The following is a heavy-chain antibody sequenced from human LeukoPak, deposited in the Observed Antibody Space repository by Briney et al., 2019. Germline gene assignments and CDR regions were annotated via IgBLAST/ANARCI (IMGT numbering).Heavy chain of an antibody. CDR1: GFSLSNARMG. CDR2: IFSNDEK. Sequence: ESGPTLVNPTETLTLICTVSGFSLSNARMGVSWIRQPPGKALEWLAHIFSNDEKSYSTSLKSRLTISKDTSKSQVVLTMTNMDPVDTATYYCARANEALGRDAFDIWGQGTMVTVSS. V-gene: IGHV2-26*01. J-gene: IGHJ3*02. CDR3: ARANEALGRDAFDI. D-gene: IGHD3-3*02.